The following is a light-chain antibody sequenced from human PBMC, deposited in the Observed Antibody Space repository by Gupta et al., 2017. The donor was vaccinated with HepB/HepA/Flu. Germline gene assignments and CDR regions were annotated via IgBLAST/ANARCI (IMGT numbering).Light chain of an antibody. Sequence: QSALTQPPPVSGSPGQSVTISCTGPSSDIGSYTRVSWYQQSPGTTPKLIIYEVDNRPPGVPDGFSGSNSGNTASLTISGRQTEDEDDYYCSSYTTSNTYVFGSGTKVTVL. J-gene: IGLJ1*01. V-gene: IGLV2-18*02. CDR1: SSDIGSYTR. CDR3: SSYTTSNTYV. CDR2: EVD.